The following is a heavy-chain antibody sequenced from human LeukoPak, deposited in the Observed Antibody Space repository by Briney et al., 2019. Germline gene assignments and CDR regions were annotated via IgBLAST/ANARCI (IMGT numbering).Heavy chain of an antibody. CDR1: GFTFTTFW. CDR2: INPDGSTT. V-gene: IGHV3-74*01. D-gene: IGHD3-16*01. Sequence: LPGGSLRLSCAASGFTFTTFWMNWVRQVPGKGLVWVSLINPDGSTTTYADSVKGRFTISRDNAKNTVYLQMNSLRGEDTAVYYCARDLRGSPDRWGQGTLVTVPS. J-gene: IGHJ5*02. CDR3: ARDLRGSPDR.